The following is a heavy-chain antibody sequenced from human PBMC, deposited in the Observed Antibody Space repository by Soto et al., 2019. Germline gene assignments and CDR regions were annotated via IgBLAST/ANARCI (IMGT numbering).Heavy chain of an antibody. D-gene: IGHD3-9*01. CDR1: GGSIRSGGYY. CDR3: ATQRGLRYFDWLPTRFDY. CDR2: IYYSGST. J-gene: IGHJ4*02. V-gene: IGHV4-31*02. Sequence: SETLSLTCTVSGGSIRSGGYYWSWIRQHPGKGLEWIGYIYYSGSTYYNPSLKSRVTISVDTSKNQFSLKLSSVTAADTAVYYCATQRGLRYFDWLPTRFDYWGQGTLVTVSS.